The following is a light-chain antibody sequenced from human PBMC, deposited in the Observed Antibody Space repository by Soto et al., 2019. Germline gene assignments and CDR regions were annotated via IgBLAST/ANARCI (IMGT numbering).Light chain of an antibody. CDR1: SSNIGAGYD. Sequence: QSVLTQPPSVSGAPGQRVTISCTGSSSNIGAGYDVHWYQQLPGTAPKLLIYGNSNRPSGVPDRFSGSKSGTSASLAITGLQAEDEADYYCSSYTSSNTLLFGGGTKVTVL. J-gene: IGLJ2*01. V-gene: IGLV1-40*01. CDR3: SSYTSSNTLL. CDR2: GNS.